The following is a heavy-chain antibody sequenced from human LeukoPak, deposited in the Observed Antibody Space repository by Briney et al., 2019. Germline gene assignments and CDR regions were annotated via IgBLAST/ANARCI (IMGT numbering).Heavy chain of an antibody. D-gene: IGHD3-3*02. Sequence: PTGTLSLTCAVSGGSISSTNWWSWVRQPPGKGLEWIGYIYDSGSTNYNPSLKSRVAISVDTSKNQFSLKLSSVTAADTAVYYCARDQRGPFYFDYWGQGTLVTVSS. CDR2: IYDSGST. V-gene: IGHV4-4*02. CDR1: GGSISSTNW. J-gene: IGHJ4*02. CDR3: ARDQRGPFYFDY.